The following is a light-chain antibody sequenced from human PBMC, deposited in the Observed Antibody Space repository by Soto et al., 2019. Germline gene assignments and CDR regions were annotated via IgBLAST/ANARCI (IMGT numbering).Light chain of an antibody. CDR2: EVS. V-gene: IGLV2-14*01. CDR3: SSYTSSSTLWV. J-gene: IGLJ3*02. Sequence: QSALTQPASVSGSPGQSITISCTGTSSDVGGYNYVSWYQQHPGKAPKLMIYEVSNRPSGVSNRFSGSKSGNTASLTISGHQAEDEADYYCSSYTSSSTLWVFGGGTKLTVL. CDR1: SSDVGGYNY.